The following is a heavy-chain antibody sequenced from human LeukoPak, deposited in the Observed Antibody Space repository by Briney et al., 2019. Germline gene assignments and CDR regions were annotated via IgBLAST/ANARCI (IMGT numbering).Heavy chain of an antibody. V-gene: IGHV3-74*01. CDR1: GFTFSNYR. J-gene: IGHJ4*02. CDR2: INTDGSRT. Sequence: GGSLRLSCAASGFTFSNYRMHWVRQAPGKGLVWVSRINTDGSRTTYADSVKGRFTISRDNAKNTLYLQMNSLRAEDTAVYYCARVVFGDYSDYWGQGTLVTVSS. CDR3: ARVVFGDYSDY. D-gene: IGHD3-10*01.